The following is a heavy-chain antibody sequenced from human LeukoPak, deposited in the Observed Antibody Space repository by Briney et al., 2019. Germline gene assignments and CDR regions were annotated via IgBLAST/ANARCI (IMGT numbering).Heavy chain of an antibody. Sequence: SETLSLTCTVSGGSISSSSYYWGWIRQPPGKGLEWIGSIYYSGSTYYNPSLKSRVTISVDTSKNQFSLKLSSVTAADTAVYYCARHYTPPQRKERIAAAPWGQGTLVTVSS. D-gene: IGHD6-13*01. CDR1: GGSISSSSYY. CDR2: IYYSGST. CDR3: ARHYTPPQRKERIAAAP. V-gene: IGHV4-39*01. J-gene: IGHJ5*02.